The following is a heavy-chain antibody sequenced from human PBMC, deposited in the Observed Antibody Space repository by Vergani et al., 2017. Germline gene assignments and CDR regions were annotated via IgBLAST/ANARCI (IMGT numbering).Heavy chain of an antibody. CDR2: INAGNGNT. J-gene: IGHJ4*02. CDR1: GYTLTSYA. CDR3: ARAAGMEADGTRGYLDY. Sequence: QVQLVQSGAEVKKPGASVKVSCKASGYTLTSYAMHWVRQAPGQRLGWMGWINAGNGNTKYSQKFQGRVTITRDTSASTAYMELSSLRSEDTAVYYCARAAGMEADGTRGYLDYWGQGTLVTVSS. V-gene: IGHV1-3*01. D-gene: IGHD6-13*01.